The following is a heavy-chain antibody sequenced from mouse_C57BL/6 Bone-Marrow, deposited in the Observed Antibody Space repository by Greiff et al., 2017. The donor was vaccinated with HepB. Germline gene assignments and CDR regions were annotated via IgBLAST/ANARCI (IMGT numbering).Heavy chain of an antibody. CDR1: GYAFSSYW. CDR2: IYPGDGDT. Sequence: QVQLQQSGAELVKPGASVKISCKASGYAFSSYWMNWVKQRPGKGLEWIGQIYPGDGDTNYNGKFKGKATLTADKSSSTAYMQLSSLTSEDSAVYFCARLGTTVVEDYFDDWGQGTTLTVSS. J-gene: IGHJ2*01. V-gene: IGHV1-80*01. CDR3: ARLGTTVVEDYFDD. D-gene: IGHD1-1*01.